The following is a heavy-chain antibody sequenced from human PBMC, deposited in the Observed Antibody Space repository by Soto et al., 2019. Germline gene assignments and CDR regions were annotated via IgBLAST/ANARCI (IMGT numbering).Heavy chain of an antibody. D-gene: IGHD2-15*01. CDR2: VWFDGSDK. CDR3: ARLYCSASSCYSVGGFDI. Sequence: GGGLRCSCAASGFTFSTYGMHWVRQAPGKGLEWVALVWFDGSDKYSSDSVKGRFTISRDNSKNTLYLQMNSLRAEDTAVYYCARLYCSASSCYSVGGFDIWGQGTMVTVSS. V-gene: IGHV3-33*01. J-gene: IGHJ3*02. CDR1: GFTFSTYG.